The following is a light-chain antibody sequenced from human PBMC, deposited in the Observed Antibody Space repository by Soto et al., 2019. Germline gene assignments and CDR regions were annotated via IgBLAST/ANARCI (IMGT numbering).Light chain of an antibody. CDR1: QSVSSSY. CDR3: QQYGSSRGT. V-gene: IGKV3-20*01. Sequence: EIVLTQSPGTLSLSPGERATLSCRASQSVSSSYLAWYQQKPGQAPRLLIYGASSRATGIPDRFSGSGSGNDFPLNISRLEPEDFAGYYCQQYGSSRGTFGQGTKVEIK. CDR2: GAS. J-gene: IGKJ1*01.